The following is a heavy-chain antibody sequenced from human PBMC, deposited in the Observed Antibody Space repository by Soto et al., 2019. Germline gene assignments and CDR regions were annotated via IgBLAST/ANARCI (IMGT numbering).Heavy chain of an antibody. CDR1: GYTFTSYG. D-gene: IGHD4-17*01. V-gene: IGHV1-18*04. J-gene: IGHJ6*02. CDR2: ISAYNGNT. CDR3: ARVGHGDYGFRHRSAYYYGMDV. Sequence: ASVKVSCKASGYTFTSYGISWVRQAPGQGLEWMGWISAYNGNTNHAQKLQGRVTMTTDTSTSTAYMELRSLRSDDTAVYYCARVGHGDYGFRHRSAYYYGMDVWGQGTTVTVSS.